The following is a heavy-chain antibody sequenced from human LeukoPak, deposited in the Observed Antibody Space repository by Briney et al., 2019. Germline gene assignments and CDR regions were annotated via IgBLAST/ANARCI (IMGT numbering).Heavy chain of an antibody. D-gene: IGHD3-3*01. J-gene: IGHJ5*02. CDR2: IYYSGST. CDR3: ARGYDFWSGYPFDP. Sequence: SETLSLTCTVSGGSISSYYWSWIRQPPGKGLEWIGYIYYSGSTNYNPSLKSRVTISVDTSKNQFSLKLSSVTAAVTAVYYCARGYDFWSGYPFDPWGQGTLVTVSS. V-gene: IGHV4-59*01. CDR1: GGSISSYY.